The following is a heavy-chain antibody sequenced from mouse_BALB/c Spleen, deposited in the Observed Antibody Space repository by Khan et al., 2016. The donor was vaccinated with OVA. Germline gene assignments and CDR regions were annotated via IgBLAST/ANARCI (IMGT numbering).Heavy chain of an antibody. D-gene: IGHD2-14*01. CDR3: ERGGAAYYRYDGGAMDY. CDR1: GYTFTTAG. J-gene: IGHJ4*01. Sequence: QIQLVQSGPELKKSGETVRISCKASGYTFTTAGMQWVQKMPGKGLKWIGWINTHSGVPKYAEDFKGRFAFSLETSASTAYLQITNLKNEDTATNFCERGGAAYYRYDGGAMDYWGQGTSVTVSS. V-gene: IGHV9-4*02. CDR2: INTHSGVP.